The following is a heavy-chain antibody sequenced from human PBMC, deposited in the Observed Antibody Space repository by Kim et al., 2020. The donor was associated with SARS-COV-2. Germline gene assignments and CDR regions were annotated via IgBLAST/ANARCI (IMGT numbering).Heavy chain of an antibody. J-gene: IGHJ5*02. CDR1: GFTFSDYY. Sequence: GGSLRLSCAASGFTFSDYYMSWIRQAPGKGLEWVSYISSSSSYTNYADSVKGRFTISRDNAKNSLYLQMNSLRAEDTAVYYCARLGYCSGGSCPDHNWFDPWGQGTLVTVSS. CDR3: ARLGYCSGGSCPDHNWFDP. V-gene: IGHV3-11*06. CDR2: ISSSSSYT. D-gene: IGHD2-15*01.